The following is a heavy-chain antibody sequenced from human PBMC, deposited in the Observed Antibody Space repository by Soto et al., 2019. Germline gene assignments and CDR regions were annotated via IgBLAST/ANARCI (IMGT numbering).Heavy chain of an antibody. CDR1: GGSISSYY. CDR3: ARESYSSGWFDY. CDR2: IYYSGST. Sequence: QVQLQESGPGLVKPSETLSLTCTVSGGSISSYYWSWIRQPPGKGLEWIGYIYYSGSTNYNPSLKSRVTISVDTSKKQFSLKLSSVTAADTTVYYCARESYSSGWFDYWGQGTLVTVSS. V-gene: IGHV4-59*01. J-gene: IGHJ4*02. D-gene: IGHD3-22*01.